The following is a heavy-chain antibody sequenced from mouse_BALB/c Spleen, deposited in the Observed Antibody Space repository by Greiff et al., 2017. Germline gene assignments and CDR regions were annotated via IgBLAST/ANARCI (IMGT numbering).Heavy chain of an antibody. Sequence: QVQLQQSGAELVKPGASVKLSCKASGYTFTSYWMHWVKQRPGQGLEWIGEINPSNGRTNYNEKFKCKATLTVDKSSSTAYMQLSSLTSEDSAVYYCARDGGIYDHAMDDWGQGTSVTVSS. V-gene: IGHV1S81*02. CDR3: ARDGGIYDHAMDD. D-gene: IGHD2-3*01. CDR2: INPSNGRT. CDR1: GYTFTSYW. J-gene: IGHJ4*01.